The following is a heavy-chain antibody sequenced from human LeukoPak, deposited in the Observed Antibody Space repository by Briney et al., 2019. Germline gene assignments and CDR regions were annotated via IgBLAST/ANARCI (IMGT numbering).Heavy chain of an antibody. V-gene: IGHV3-23*01. Sequence: GGSLRLSCAASGFTFSSYAMSWVRQAPGKGLEWVSAISGSGGSTFYADSVKGRFTISRDNSKNTLYLQMNSLRAEDTAVYYCAKGVGSGWYPGFDPWGQGTLVTVSS. J-gene: IGHJ5*02. CDR1: GFTFSSYA. D-gene: IGHD6-19*01. CDR2: ISGSGGST. CDR3: AKGVGSGWYPGFDP.